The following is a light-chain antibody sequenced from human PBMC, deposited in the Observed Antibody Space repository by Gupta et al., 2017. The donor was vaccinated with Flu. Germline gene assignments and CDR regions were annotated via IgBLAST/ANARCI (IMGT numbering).Light chain of an antibody. CDR1: QSVLYSSNNKNY. Sequence: DIVMTQSPDSLAVSLGERATINCKSSQSVLYSSNNKNYLAWYQQKPGQPPKLLIYWASTRESGVPDRFSGSGSVTDFTLTISSLQAEDVAVYYCQQDYSTPRTFGQGTKVEIK. J-gene: IGKJ1*01. V-gene: IGKV4-1*01. CDR3: QQDYSTPRT. CDR2: WAS.